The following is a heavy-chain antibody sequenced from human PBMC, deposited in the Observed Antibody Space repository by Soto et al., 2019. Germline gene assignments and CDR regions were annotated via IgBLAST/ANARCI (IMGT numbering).Heavy chain of an antibody. CDR3: ASSSPFHY. D-gene: IGHD6-6*01. Sequence: SETLSLTCSVSGASISTSETYWGWIRQSPGKGLEWIGSIYYSGSTYYKPSLKSRVSISIDTSKNQFSLKLTSVTAADTGVYYCASSSPFHYWGPGILVTVSS. J-gene: IGHJ4*02. CDR1: GASISTSETY. V-gene: IGHV4-39*01. CDR2: IYYSGST.